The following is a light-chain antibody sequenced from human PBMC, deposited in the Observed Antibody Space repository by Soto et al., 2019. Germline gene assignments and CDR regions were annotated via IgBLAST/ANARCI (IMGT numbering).Light chain of an antibody. Sequence: DIQMTQSPSTLSASVGDRVTITCRASQSISSWLAWYQQKPGKAPKLLIYDASSLESRVPSRFSGSGSGTEFNLTISSLQPDDFATYYCQQYNSYWTFGQGTKVEIK. CDR2: DAS. CDR3: QQYNSYWT. CDR1: QSISSW. V-gene: IGKV1-5*01. J-gene: IGKJ1*01.